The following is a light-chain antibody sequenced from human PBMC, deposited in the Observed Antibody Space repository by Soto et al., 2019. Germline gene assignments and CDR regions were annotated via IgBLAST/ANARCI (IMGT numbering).Light chain of an antibody. CDR2: AAS. CDR1: QSISTY. CDR3: QESYSTPPVT. J-gene: IGKJ3*01. V-gene: IGKV1-39*01. Sequence: DLQMTQSPSSLSASVGDRVTITCRASQSISTYLNWYQHKPGKAPKLLIYAASSLQSGVPLRFRGSGSGTDFTLTISSLQPEDFATYYCQESYSTPPVTFGPGTKVDIK.